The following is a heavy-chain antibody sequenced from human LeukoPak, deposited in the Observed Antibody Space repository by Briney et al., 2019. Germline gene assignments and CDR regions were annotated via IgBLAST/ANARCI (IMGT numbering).Heavy chain of an antibody. CDR1: GGSISSYY. D-gene: IGHD3-10*01. V-gene: IGHV4-59*01. CDR3: ARGYGSGSYYTPSFDY. J-gene: IGHJ4*02. CDR2: IYYSGST. Sequence: SETLSLTCTVSGGSISSYYWSWIRQPPGKGLEWIGYIYYSGSTNYNPSLKSRVTISVDTSKNQFSLKLSSVTAADTAVYYCARGYGSGSYYTPSFDYWGQGTLVTVSS.